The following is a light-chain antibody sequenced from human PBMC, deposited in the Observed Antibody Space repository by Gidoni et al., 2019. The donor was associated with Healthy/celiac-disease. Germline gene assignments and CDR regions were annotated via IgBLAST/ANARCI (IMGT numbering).Light chain of an antibody. CDR1: QSLLYSDGNTY. Sequence: DVVMTQSPLSLPVTLGQPASISCRSSQSLLYSDGNTYWNWLQQRPGQSPRRLIDKVSNRDSGVQDRFSGSGSGTEFTLKISRVEAEDVGVYYCMQGTHGHPTFGGGTKVEIK. CDR2: KVS. V-gene: IGKV2-30*01. J-gene: IGKJ4*01. CDR3: MQGTHGHPT.